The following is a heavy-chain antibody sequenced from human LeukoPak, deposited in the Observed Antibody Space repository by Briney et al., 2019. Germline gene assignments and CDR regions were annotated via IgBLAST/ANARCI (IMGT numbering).Heavy chain of an antibody. CDR1: GFTFSSYG. CDR2: ISYDGSNK. Sequence: PGGSLRLSCAASGFTFSSYGMHWVRQAPGKGLEWVAVISYDGSNKYYADSVKGRFTISRDNSKNTLYLQMNSLRAEDTTVYYCAKASSSGYYYDGYGGFDYWGQGTLVTVSS. D-gene: IGHD3-22*01. CDR3: AKASSSGYYYDGYGGFDY. J-gene: IGHJ4*02. V-gene: IGHV3-30*18.